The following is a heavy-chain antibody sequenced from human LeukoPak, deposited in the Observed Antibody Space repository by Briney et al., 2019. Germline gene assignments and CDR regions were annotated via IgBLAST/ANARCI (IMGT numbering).Heavy chain of an antibody. CDR1: GFTFSAYA. CDR2: IRGGGGSA. V-gene: IGHV3-23*01. J-gene: IGHJ4*02. D-gene: IGHD3-10*01. Sequence: GGSLRLSCTASGFTFSAYAMMWVRQAPGKGPEWVSAIRGGGGSAFYADSVKGRFTISRDNSKNTLYLQMNSLGAEDTAVYYCARDRAGGVDYWGQGTLVTVSS. CDR3: ARDRAGGVDY.